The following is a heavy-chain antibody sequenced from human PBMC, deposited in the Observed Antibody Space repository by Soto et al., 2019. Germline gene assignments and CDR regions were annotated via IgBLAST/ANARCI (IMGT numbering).Heavy chain of an antibody. CDR2: ISYDGSNK. V-gene: IGHV3-30*18. Sequence: PWGSLRLSCAASGFTFSSYGMHWVRQAPGKGLEWVAVISYDGSNKYYADSVKGRFTISRDNSKNTLYLQMNSLRAEDTAVYYCAKGKPYYYYGMDVWGQGTTVTVSS. CDR1: GFTFSSYG. CDR3: AKGKPYYYYGMDV. J-gene: IGHJ6*02.